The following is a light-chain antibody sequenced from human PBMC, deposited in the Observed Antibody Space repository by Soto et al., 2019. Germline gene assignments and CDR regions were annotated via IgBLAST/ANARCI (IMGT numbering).Light chain of an antibody. CDR2: GAS. CDR3: HQYNDWAGWK. J-gene: IGKJ1*01. V-gene: IGKV3-15*01. CDR1: PSLSN. Sequence: VLTQSPATLSVSPGERAILSCRASPSLSNLAWYQQKPGQAPRLLIYGASTRATGIPARCSGSGSGTEFTRTISILQSEDFAVYYCHQYNDWAGWKFRQGTNVDIK.